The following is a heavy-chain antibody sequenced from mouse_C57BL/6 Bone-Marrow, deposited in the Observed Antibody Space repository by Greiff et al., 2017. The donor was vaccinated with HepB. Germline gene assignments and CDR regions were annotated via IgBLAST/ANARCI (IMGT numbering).Heavy chain of an antibody. CDR1: GFTFSSSG. V-gene: IGHV5-6*01. Sequence: EVQRVESGGDLVKPGGSLKLSCAASGFTFSSSGMSWVRQTPDKRLEWVATLSSGGSYTYYPDSVKGRFTNSRDNAKTTRYLQMSSMKSEDTAMYYCARHSPPHVYDCRYDWYFDVWGTGTTVTVSS. CDR2: LSSGGSYT. CDR3: ARHSPPHVYDCRYDWYFDV. J-gene: IGHJ1*03. D-gene: IGHD2-14*01.